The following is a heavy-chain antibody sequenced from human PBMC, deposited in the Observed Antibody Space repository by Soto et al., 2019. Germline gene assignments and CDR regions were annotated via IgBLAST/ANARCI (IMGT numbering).Heavy chain of an antibody. CDR3: ARDPYATVVKGYFDY. J-gene: IGHJ4*02. Sequence: PEGSLRLSSTPSGFTFSSFGMHRVRQAPGKGLEWVAVIWYDGSNKYYADSVKGRFTISRDNSKNTLYLQMNSLRAEDTAVYYCARDPYATVVKGYFDYWGQGT. CDR2: IWYDGSNK. CDR1: GFTFSSFG. V-gene: IGHV3-33*01. D-gene: IGHD4-17*01.